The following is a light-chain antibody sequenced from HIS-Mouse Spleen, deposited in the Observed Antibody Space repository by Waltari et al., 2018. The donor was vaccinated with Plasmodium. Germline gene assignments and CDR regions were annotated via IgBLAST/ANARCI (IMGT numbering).Light chain of an antibody. V-gene: IGKV3-11*01. Sequence: EIVLTQSPATLSFSPGERAPLPCRASQRVSSYLAWYQHKPGHAPSLLIYVASNRAMDTPARLSGSGCGTDFTLTISSLELEAVAVDYCQQRRNWPRVLTFGGGTKVEIK. CDR3: QQRRNWPRVLT. CDR2: VAS. J-gene: IGKJ4*01. CDR1: QRVSSY.